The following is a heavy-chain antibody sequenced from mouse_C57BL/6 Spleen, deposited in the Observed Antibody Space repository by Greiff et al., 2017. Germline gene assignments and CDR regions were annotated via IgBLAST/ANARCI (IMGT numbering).Heavy chain of an antibody. D-gene: IGHD3-1*01. Sequence: VQLQQSGAELVRPGTSVKVSCKASGYAFTNYLIAWVKQRPGQGLEWIGVINPGSGGTNYNEKFKGKATLTADKSSSTAYMQLSSLTSEDSAVYCGARSGGSPSYWYVGGRGTGATVTVAS. CDR2: INPGSGGT. V-gene: IGHV1-54*01. CDR3: ARSGGSPSYWYVGG. CDR1: GYAFTNYL. J-gene: IGHJ1*03.